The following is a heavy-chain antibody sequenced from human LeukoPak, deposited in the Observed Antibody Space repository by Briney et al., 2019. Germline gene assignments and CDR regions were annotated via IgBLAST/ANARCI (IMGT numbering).Heavy chain of an antibody. CDR3: ARDPERNGYNSDYFDY. J-gene: IGHJ4*02. V-gene: IGHV3-7*04. CDR1: GFIFNKYW. Sequence: GGSLRLSCAASGFIFNKYWMTWARQAPGKGLEWVATINKDESEKYYMVSVKGRFTISRDSATNSLYLQMNSLRAEDTAVYYCARDPERNGYNSDYFDYWGQGTLVTVSS. D-gene: IGHD5-24*01. CDR2: INKDESEK.